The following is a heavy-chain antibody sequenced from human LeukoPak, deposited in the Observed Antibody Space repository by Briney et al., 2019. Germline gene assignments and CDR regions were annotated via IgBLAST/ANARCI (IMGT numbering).Heavy chain of an antibody. Sequence: TGGSLRLSCAASGFTFSSYAMSWVRQAPGKGLGWVSAISGSGGSTYYADSVKGRFTISRDNSKNTLYLQMNSLRAEDTAVYYCAKAPRLGSSTYYYYGMDVWGQGTTVTVSS. D-gene: IGHD2-2*01. CDR3: AKAPRLGSSTYYYYGMDV. CDR1: GFTFSSYA. V-gene: IGHV3-23*01. J-gene: IGHJ6*02. CDR2: ISGSGGST.